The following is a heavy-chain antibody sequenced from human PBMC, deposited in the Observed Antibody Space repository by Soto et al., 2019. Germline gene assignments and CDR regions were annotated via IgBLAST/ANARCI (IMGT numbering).Heavy chain of an antibody. D-gene: IGHD3-10*01. J-gene: IGHJ6*03. CDR1: GDSVSSNSAA. V-gene: IGHV6-1*01. CDR2: AYYRSQWYY. Sequence: SQTLSLTCAISGDSVSSNSAAWNWIRQSPSRGLEWLGRAYYRSQWYYDSAVSVRSRITVIPDTSKNQFSLQLSSVTPADTAVYYCASSDRLGYYYGSGTKTGYYYYMDVWGKGTTVTVSS. CDR3: ASSDRLGYYYGSGTKTGYYYYMDV.